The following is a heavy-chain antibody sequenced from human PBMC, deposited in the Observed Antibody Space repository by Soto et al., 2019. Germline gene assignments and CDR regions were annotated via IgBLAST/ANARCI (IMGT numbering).Heavy chain of an antibody. CDR1: GGSISSYY. D-gene: IGHD5-18*01. Sequence: PSETLSLTCTVSGGSISSYYWSWIRQPPGKGLEWIGYIYYSGSTNYNPSLKSRVTISVDTSKNQFSLKLSSVTAADTAVYYCARRVTAMAYYFDYWGQGTLVTVSS. CDR3: ARRVTAMAYYFDY. J-gene: IGHJ4*02. V-gene: IGHV4-59*08. CDR2: IYYSGST.